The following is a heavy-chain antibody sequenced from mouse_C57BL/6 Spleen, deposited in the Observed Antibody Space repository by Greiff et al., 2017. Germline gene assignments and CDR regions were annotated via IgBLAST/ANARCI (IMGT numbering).Heavy chain of an antibody. D-gene: IGHD1-1*01. CDR2: IYPRSGNT. Sequence: QVQLQQSGAELARPGASVKLSCKASGYTFTSYGISWVKQRTGQGLEWIGEIYPRSGNTYYNEKFKGKATLTADKSSSTAYMGLRSLTSEDSAVYFCARGGTTVVATRAYAMDYWGQGTSVTVSS. J-gene: IGHJ4*01. V-gene: IGHV1-81*01. CDR1: GYTFTSYG. CDR3: ARGGTTVVATRAYAMDY.